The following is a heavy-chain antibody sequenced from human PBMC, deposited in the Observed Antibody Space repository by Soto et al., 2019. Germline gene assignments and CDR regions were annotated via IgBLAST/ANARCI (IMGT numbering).Heavy chain of an antibody. CDR1: GFIFSSFA. CDR3: ARDFTQVGPLDF. J-gene: IGHJ4*02. CDR2: IRYDGTEK. Sequence: GGSLRLSCAASGFIFSSFALHWVRQAPGKGLEWVAVIRYDGTEKYNGDSVKGRFTISRDNSKNTVYLEMTSLKAEDTAAYYCARDFTQVGPLDFWGQGTLVTVSS. D-gene: IGHD1-26*01. V-gene: IGHV3-33*01.